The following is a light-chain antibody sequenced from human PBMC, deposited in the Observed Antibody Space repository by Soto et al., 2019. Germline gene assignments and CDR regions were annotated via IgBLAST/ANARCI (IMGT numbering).Light chain of an antibody. J-gene: IGKJ1*01. CDR3: QQYGSSGT. V-gene: IGKV1-5*01. CDR2: AAS. Sequence: DIQLTQSPSTLSASIGDRVPITCRASQTISNWLAWYQQKPGNAPELLIYAASSLQSGVPSRLSGSGSGTDFTPTISSMQPEYFAVYYCQQYGSSGTFGQGTKVDIK. CDR1: QTISNW.